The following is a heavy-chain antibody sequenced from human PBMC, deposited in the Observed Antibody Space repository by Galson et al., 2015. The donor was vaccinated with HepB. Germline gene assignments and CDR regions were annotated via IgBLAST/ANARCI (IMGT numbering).Heavy chain of an antibody. CDR3: ARDGFCGGDCYSGFDY. Sequence: SLRLSCAASGFPFSIYGMHWVRQAPGKGLEWVAVIWHDGSNKNYADPVKGRFTISRDNSKNTLFLQMNSLRAEDTAVYYCARDGFCGGDCYSGFDYWGQGVLVTVSS. D-gene: IGHD2-21*01. V-gene: IGHV3-33*01. J-gene: IGHJ4*02. CDR1: GFPFSIYG. CDR2: IWHDGSNK.